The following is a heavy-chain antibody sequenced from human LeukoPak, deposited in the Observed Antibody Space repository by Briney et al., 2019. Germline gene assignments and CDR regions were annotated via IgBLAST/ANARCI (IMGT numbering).Heavy chain of an antibody. D-gene: IGHD2-15*01. V-gene: IGHV3-23*01. CDR2: IGGSGGST. J-gene: IGHJ4*02. CDR3: AKAGYCSGGSCYLYFDY. CDR1: GFTFSSYA. Sequence: PGGSLRLSCAASGFTFSSYAMSWVRQAPGKGLEWVSAIGGSGGSTYYADSVKGRFTISRDNSKNTLYLQMNSLRAEDTAVYYCAKAGYCSGGSCYLYFDYWGQGTLVTVSS.